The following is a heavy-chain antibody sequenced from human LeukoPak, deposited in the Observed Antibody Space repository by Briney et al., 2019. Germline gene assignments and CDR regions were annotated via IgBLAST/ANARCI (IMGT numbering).Heavy chain of an antibody. CDR1: GYTFTSYG. V-gene: IGHV1-18*01. D-gene: IGHD5-12*01. Sequence: ASVKVSCKASGYTFTSYGISWVRQAPGQGLEWMGWISAYNGNTNYAQKLQGRVTMTTDTSTSTAYMELRSLRSDDTAVYYCAKDRVDMVAGGYSDYGGQGTLVTVSS. CDR3: AKDRVDMVAGGYSDY. J-gene: IGHJ4*02. CDR2: ISAYNGNT.